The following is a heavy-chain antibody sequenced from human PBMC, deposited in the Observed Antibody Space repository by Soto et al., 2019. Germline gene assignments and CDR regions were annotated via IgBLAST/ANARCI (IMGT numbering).Heavy chain of an antibody. Sequence: QVQLQESGPGLVKPSQTLSLTCTVSGGSITSSGYYWSWIRQHPGEGLEWIGFTSNSGSTSYNPSLKSRVTISVDTSSNQFSLNLKSVTAADTAANYCARGGGSTKVDYWGQGTLVTVSP. CDR2: TSNSGST. CDR3: ARGGGSTKVDY. D-gene: IGHD2-2*01. V-gene: IGHV4-31*03. CDR1: GGSITSSGYY. J-gene: IGHJ4*02.